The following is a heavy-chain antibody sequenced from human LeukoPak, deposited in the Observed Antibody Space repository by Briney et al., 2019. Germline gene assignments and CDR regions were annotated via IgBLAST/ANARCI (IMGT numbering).Heavy chain of an antibody. Sequence: KTSETLSLTCTVSGGSISSTSYYWGWIRQPPGKGLEWIGSIYYSGSTYYNPSLKSRVTISVDTSKNQFSLRLSSVTAADTAVYYCARSTGSTMFIDYWGQGTLVTVSS. CDR2: IYYSGST. CDR3: ARSTGSTMFIDY. D-gene: IGHD3-10*02. J-gene: IGHJ4*02. CDR1: GGSISSTSYY. V-gene: IGHV4-39*07.